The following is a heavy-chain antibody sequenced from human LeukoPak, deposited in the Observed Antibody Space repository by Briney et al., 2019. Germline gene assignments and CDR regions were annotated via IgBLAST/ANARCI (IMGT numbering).Heavy chain of an antibody. CDR3: ASGRLTGATLGPFDY. J-gene: IGHJ4*02. CDR1: GFTFTSFA. CDR2: ITSDGSNT. V-gene: IGHV3-30-3*01. Sequence: HGWSPRLSCAASGFTFTSFAMHWGRDTPGERLGRGAVITSDGSNTYYAESVRGRFTISKDNSQNTLYLQMNSLRPEDTAVYYCASGRLTGATLGPFDYWGQGTMVTVSS. D-gene: IGHD7-27*01.